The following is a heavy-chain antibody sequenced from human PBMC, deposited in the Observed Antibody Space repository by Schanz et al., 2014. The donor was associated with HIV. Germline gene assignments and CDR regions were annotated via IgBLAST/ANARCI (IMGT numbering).Heavy chain of an antibody. CDR2: IWFDGSNK. Sequence: QVQLVESGGGVVQPGRSLRLSCAASGFTFSSYGMHWVRQAPGKGLEWVAGIWFDGSNKYYADSVKGRFTISRDNSKKTRDLQMNSLRAGDTAVYDCASTEFPYSSSSDYYYGMDVWGQGTTVTVSS. V-gene: IGHV3-33*01. CDR3: ASTEFPYSSSSDYYYGMDV. J-gene: IGHJ6*02. D-gene: IGHD6-6*01. CDR1: GFTFSSYG.